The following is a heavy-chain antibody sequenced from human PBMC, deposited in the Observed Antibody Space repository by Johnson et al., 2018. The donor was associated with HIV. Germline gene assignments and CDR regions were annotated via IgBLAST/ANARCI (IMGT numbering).Heavy chain of an antibody. CDR3: ARLANNYYDSSGYDDAFDI. CDR1: GFTVSTNY. D-gene: IGHD3-22*01. CDR2: IYSGDTT. Sequence: VQLVESGGGLVQPGGSLRLSCAASGFTVSTNYMSWIRQAPGKGLEWVSVIYSGDTTYYAGSVKGRFTISRDNSKNTLYLQMNSLRAEDTALYYCARLANNYYDSSGYDDAFDIWGQGTMVTVAS. J-gene: IGHJ3*02. V-gene: IGHV3-66*01.